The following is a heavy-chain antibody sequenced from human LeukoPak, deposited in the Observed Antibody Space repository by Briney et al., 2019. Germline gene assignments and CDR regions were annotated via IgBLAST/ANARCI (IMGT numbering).Heavy chain of an antibody. CDR3: ARDDSFLYSSGWYYYGMDV. Sequence: SGTLSLTCAVSGGSISSSNWWSWVRQPPGKGLEWIGEIYHSGSTNYNPSLKSRVTISVDKSKNQFSLKLNSVTAADTAVYYCARDDSFLYSSGWYYYGMDVWGQGTTVTVSS. J-gene: IGHJ6*02. V-gene: IGHV4-4*02. CDR1: GGSISSSNW. D-gene: IGHD6-19*01. CDR2: IYHSGST.